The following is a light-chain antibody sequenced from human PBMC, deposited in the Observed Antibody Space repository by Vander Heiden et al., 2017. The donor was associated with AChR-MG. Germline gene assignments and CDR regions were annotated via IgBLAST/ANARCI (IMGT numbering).Light chain of an antibody. CDR2: KDS. V-gene: IGLV3-9*01. Sequence: SYDTTQPPSLSVALRPTARITCGGNNMGSKNGSWYQQKPGQAPLLVIYKDSNRPSGIPERFSGSNSGNTATLTISRAQAGDEADYYCQVWDSSTAVFGGGTKLTVL. CDR3: QVWDSSTAV. CDR1: NMGSKN. J-gene: IGLJ2*01.